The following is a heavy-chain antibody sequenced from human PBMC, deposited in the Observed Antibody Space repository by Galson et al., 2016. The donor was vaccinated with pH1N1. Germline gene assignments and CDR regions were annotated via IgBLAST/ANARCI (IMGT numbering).Heavy chain of an antibody. Sequence: SLRLSCAAYGFTFRSYWMSWVRQAPGKGLEWVAHIKQDGSEKYYLDSVNGRFTISNDNAEKSLYLQMNSLRVEDTAVYYCASEGTTSHAYDLWGQGTMVTVSS. V-gene: IGHV3-7*01. CDR3: ASEGTTSHAYDL. J-gene: IGHJ3*01. CDR1: GFTFRSYW. D-gene: IGHD4-11*01. CDR2: IKQDGSEK.